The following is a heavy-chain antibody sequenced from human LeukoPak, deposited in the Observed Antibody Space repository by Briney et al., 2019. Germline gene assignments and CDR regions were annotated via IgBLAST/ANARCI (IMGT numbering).Heavy chain of an antibody. CDR3: ARDENYGIFFNVDY. Sequence: ASVKVSCKASGYSFVLYGISWVRQAAGEGHEWMGWISGSTGDTNYAQKFQGRVTMTADTSSSTAYMELRSLRSDDTAVYYCARDENYGIFFNVDYWGQGTLVTVSS. CDR1: GYSFVLYG. J-gene: IGHJ4*02. V-gene: IGHV1-18*01. D-gene: IGHD4-17*01. CDR2: ISGSTGDT.